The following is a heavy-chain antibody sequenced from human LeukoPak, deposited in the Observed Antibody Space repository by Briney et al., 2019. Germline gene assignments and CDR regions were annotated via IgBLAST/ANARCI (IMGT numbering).Heavy chain of an antibody. CDR2: INHSGST. V-gene: IGHV4-34*01. Sequence: SETLSLTCAVYGGSFSGYYWSWIRQPPGKGLEWIGEINHSGSTNYNPSLKSRVTTSVDTSKNQFSLKLSSVTAADTAVYYCARSSYYYDSSGPYYWGQGTLVTVSS. J-gene: IGHJ4*02. CDR1: GGSFSGYY. D-gene: IGHD3-22*01. CDR3: ARSSYYYDSSGPYY.